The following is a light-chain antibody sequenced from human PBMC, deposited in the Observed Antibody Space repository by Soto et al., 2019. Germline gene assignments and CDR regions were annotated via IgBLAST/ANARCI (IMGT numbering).Light chain of an antibody. CDR1: QSISNY. CDR3: QQTYPRT. CDR2: AAS. V-gene: IGKV1-39*01. J-gene: IGKJ1*01. Sequence: DIQMTQSPSSLSAYVGDSVTITCRASQSISNYLNWYQQKPGKAPKLLIYAASSLQSGVPSRFSGSGSGTDFTLTISSLQPEDFATYYCQQTYPRTFGQGTKVEIK.